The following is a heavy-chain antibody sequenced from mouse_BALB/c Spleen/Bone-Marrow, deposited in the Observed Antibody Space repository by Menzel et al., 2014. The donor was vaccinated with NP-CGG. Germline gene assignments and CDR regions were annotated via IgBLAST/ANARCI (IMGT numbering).Heavy chain of an antibody. Sequence: EVQVVESGGGLVQPGGSRKLSCAASGFTFSSFAMHRVRQAPEKGLEWVAYISSGSSTIYYADTVMGRFTISRDNPKNTLFLQMTSLRSEDTAMYYCARSGSSSGYFDYWGQGTTLTVSS. V-gene: IGHV5-17*02. D-gene: IGHD1-1*01. J-gene: IGHJ2*01. CDR2: ISSGSSTI. CDR1: GFTFSSFA. CDR3: ARSGSSSGYFDY.